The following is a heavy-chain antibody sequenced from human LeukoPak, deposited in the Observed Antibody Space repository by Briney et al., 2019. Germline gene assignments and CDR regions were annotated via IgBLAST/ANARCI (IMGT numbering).Heavy chain of an antibody. CDR3: AKARDVVVVPAAMAY. Sequence: GGSLRLSCAASGFSFSSHWVHWVRQAPGKGLVWVSRISDDGSYTSNVDSVKGRFTISRDNVNNMLYLHMNSLRAEDTAVYYCAKARDVVVVPAAMAYWGQGTLVTVSS. J-gene: IGHJ4*02. D-gene: IGHD2-2*01. CDR1: GFSFSSHW. CDR2: ISDDGSYT. V-gene: IGHV3-74*01.